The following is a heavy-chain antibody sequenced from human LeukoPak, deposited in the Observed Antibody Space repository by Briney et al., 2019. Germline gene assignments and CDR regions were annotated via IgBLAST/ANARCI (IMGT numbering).Heavy chain of an antibody. V-gene: IGHV3-23*01. CDR3: AKTAVRGVIIDAFDI. Sequence: GGSLRLSCAASGFTFSSYAMTWVRQAPGKGLEWVSAISGSGGSTYYAGSVKGRFTISRDNSKNTLYLQMNSLRAEDTAVYYCAKTAVRGVIIDAFDIWGQGTMVTVSS. CDR1: GFTFSSYA. J-gene: IGHJ3*02. D-gene: IGHD3-10*01. CDR2: ISGSGGST.